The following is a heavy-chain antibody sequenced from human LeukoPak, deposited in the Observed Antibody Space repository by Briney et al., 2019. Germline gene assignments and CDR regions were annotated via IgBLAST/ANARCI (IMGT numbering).Heavy chain of an antibody. V-gene: IGHV3-7*01. CDR1: GFTFSSYW. CDR2: IKQDGSEK. CDR3: ARQYDFWSGYYSAFDY. D-gene: IGHD3-3*01. J-gene: IGHJ4*02. Sequence: GGSLRLSCAASGFTFSSYWMSWVRQAPGKGLEGVANIKQDGSEKYYVDSVKGRFTISRDNAKNSLYLQMNSLRAEDTAVYYCARQYDFWSGYYSAFDYWGQGTLVTVSS.